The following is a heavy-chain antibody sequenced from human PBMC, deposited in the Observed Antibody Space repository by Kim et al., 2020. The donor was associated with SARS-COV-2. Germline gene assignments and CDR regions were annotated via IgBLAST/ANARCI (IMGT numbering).Heavy chain of an antibody. V-gene: IGHV3-11*01. CDR3: ARGGHLTVFTDY. J-gene: IGHJ4*02. CDR2: ITSGGGTT. CDR1: GFTFSEFY. D-gene: IGHD3-10*01. Sequence: GGSLRLSCAASGFTFSEFYMTWIRQAPGKGLEWVSYITSGGGTTYYADSVKGRFTISRDNVENSLYLQMSSLRAEDTAVYYCARGGHLTVFTDYWGQGTLVTVSS.